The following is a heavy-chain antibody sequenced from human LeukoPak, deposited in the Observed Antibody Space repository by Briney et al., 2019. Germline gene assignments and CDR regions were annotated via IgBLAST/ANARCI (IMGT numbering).Heavy chain of an antibody. CDR1: GFTFSSYA. CDR2: ISYDGSNK. CDR3: ARSISGIVGAKTDAFDI. J-gene: IGHJ3*02. D-gene: IGHD1-26*01. V-gene: IGHV3-30-3*01. Sequence: GGSLRLSCAASGFTFSSYAMHWVRQAPGKGLEWVAVISYDGSNKYYADSVKGRFTISRDNSKNTLYLQMNSLRAEDTAVYYCARSISGIVGAKTDAFDIWGQGTMVTVSS.